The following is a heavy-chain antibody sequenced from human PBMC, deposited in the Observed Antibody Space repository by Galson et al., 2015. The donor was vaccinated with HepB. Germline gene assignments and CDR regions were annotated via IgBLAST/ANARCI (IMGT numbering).Heavy chain of an antibody. J-gene: IGHJ6*02. Sequence: SVTVSCKASGGTFSSYTISWVRQAPGQGLEWMGRIIPILGIANYAQKFQGRVTITADKSTSTAYVELSSLRSEDTAVYYCARDDNTAMGQGWGQGTTVTVSS. CDR3: ARDDNTAMGQG. CDR2: IIPILGIA. D-gene: IGHD5-18*01. CDR1: GGTFSSYT. V-gene: IGHV1-69*04.